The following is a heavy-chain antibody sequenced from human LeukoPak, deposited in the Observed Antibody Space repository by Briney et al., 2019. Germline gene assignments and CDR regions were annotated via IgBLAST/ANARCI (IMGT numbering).Heavy chain of an antibody. CDR1: GYRFTSYW. CDR2: IYPGDSDT. Sequence: GESLKISCKGSGYRFTSYWIGWVRQMPGKGLEWMGIIYPGDSDTRYSPSFQGQVTISADKSISTAYLQWSSLKASDTAMYYCASLGYTTYGSGSRRHDAFDIWGQGTMVTVSS. D-gene: IGHD3-10*01. J-gene: IGHJ3*02. CDR3: ASLGYTTYGSGSRRHDAFDI. V-gene: IGHV5-51*01.